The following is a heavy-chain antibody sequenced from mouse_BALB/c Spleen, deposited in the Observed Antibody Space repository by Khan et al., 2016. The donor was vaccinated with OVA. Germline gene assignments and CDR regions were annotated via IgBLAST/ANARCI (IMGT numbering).Heavy chain of an antibody. CDR2: INTYTGEP. V-gene: IGHV9-3-1*01. J-gene: IGHJ1*01. D-gene: IGHD2-2*01. CDR1: GYTFTNYG. CDR3: ARGYWYFDV. Sequence: QIQLVQSGPELKKPGETVKISCKASGYTFTNYGMNWVKQPPGKGLKWMGWINTYTGEPTYVDDFKGRFAFSLETSASTAYLQINNLKNEDTATYCGARGYWYFDVWGAGTTVTVSS.